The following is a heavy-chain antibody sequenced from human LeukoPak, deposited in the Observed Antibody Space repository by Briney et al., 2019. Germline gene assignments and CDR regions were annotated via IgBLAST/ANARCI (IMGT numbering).Heavy chain of an antibody. D-gene: IGHD3-10*01. CDR3: AKGADYYGSGSYFAY. CDR1: GFTFSRYS. CDR2: ISHSGYDI. V-gene: IGHV3-21*04. J-gene: IGHJ4*02. Sequence: PGGSLRLSCVTSGFTFSRYSMNWVRQAPGKGLEWVSSISHSGYDIYYADAVKGRFTISRDNAKNSLSLQMNNLRVEDTAVYYCAKGADYYGSGSYFAYWGQGTLVTVSS.